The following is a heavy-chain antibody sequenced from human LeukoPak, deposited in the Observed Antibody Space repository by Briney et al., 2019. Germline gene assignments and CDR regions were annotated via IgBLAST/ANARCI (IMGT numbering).Heavy chain of an antibody. CDR3: ARHEAAAGAFDI. CDR2: IYYSGST. J-gene: IGHJ3*02. V-gene: IGHV4-61*08. D-gene: IGHD6-13*01. Sequence: PSQTLSLTCTVSGGSISSGGYHWSWIRQPPGKGLEWIGYIYYSGSTNYNPSLKSRVTISVDASKNQFSLKLSPVTAADTAVYYCARHEAAAGAFDIWGQGTMVTVSS. CDR1: GGSISSGGYH.